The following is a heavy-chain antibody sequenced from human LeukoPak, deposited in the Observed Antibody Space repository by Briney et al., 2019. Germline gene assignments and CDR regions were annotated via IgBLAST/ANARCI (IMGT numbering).Heavy chain of an antibody. CDR2: IYSGGST. J-gene: IGHJ6*02. D-gene: IGHD2-2*01. V-gene: IGHV3-53*01. CDR1: GFTVSSNY. CDR3: ARAVVPAAPYYYGMDV. Sequence: PGGSLRLSCAASGFTVSSNYMSWVRQAPGKGLEWVSVIYSGGSTYCADSVKGRFTISRDNSKNTLYLQMNSLRAEDTAVYYCARAVVPAAPYYYGMDVWGQGTTVTVSS.